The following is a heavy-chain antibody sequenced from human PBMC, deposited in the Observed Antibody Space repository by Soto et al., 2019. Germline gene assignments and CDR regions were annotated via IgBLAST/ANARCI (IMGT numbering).Heavy chain of an antibody. Sequence: QVQLVESGGGVVQPGRSLRLSCAASGFTFSSYGMHWVRQAPGKGLEWVAVIWYDGSNKYYADSVKGRFTISRDNSKNTLYLQMNSQRAEDTAVYYCAKGYSGYDYTLDYWGQGTLVTVSS. CDR2: IWYDGSNK. CDR1: GFTFSSYG. J-gene: IGHJ4*02. CDR3: AKGYSGYDYTLDY. V-gene: IGHV3-33*06. D-gene: IGHD5-12*01.